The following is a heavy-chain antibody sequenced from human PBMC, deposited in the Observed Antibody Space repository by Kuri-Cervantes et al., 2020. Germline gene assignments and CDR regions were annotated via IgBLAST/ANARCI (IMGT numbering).Heavy chain of an antibody. CDR3: AKGYLRGPIDD. V-gene: IGHV3-23*01. CDR2: ISASGVNT. J-gene: IGHJ4*02. D-gene: IGHD1-1*01. CDR1: GFTFSSYA. Sequence: GESLKISCAASGFTFSSYAMSWVRQAPGKGLEWVSGISASGVNTYYADSVKGRFTISRDNSKNTLFLQVNSLRTEDTAVYYCAKGYLRGPIDDWGQGTLVTVSS.